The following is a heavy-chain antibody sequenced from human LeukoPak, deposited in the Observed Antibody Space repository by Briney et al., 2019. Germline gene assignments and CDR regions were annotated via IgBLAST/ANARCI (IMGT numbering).Heavy chain of an antibody. CDR1: GFTFSRFA. J-gene: IGHJ5*02. Sequence: GGSLRLSCAASGFTFSRFAMSWVRQTPGKGLEWVSAISSGGSNTYYADSVKGRFTISRDTASNTMHLEMNNLRIEDTAVYYCMRDYMGWFDPWGQGSLVTVSS. V-gene: IGHV3-23*01. CDR3: MRDYMGWFDP. CDR2: ISSGGSNT. D-gene: IGHD3-10*01.